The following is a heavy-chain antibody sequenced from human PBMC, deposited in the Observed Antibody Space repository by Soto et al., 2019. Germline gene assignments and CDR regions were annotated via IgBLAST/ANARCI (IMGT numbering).Heavy chain of an antibody. J-gene: IGHJ4*02. D-gene: IGHD3-10*01. CDR3: ARGGLQGSGNHYNDN. CDR1: GFTFNSYW. Sequence: EVQLVESGGGLVQPGGSLRLSCAASGFTFNSYWMHWVRQAPGKGLVWVSRINPDGRSTNYADSVKGRFTISRDNAKNTLYLQMNSLSAEDTAVYHSARGGLQGSGNHYNDNWGQGTLVTVSS. CDR2: INPDGRST. V-gene: IGHV3-74*01.